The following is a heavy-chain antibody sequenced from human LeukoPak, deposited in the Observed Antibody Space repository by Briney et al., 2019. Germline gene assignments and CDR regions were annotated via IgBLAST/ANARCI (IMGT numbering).Heavy chain of an antibody. J-gene: IGHJ6*02. V-gene: IGHV3-11*01. CDR1: EFTFSDYY. D-gene: IGHD3-10*01. Sequence: GGSLRLSCEASEFTFSDYYMSWIRQAPGEGLEWISYISDSAINTHYADSVKGRFTISRDNAKKLLVLEMKSLRSEDTAVYYCAAYYGSGSVNYYRGMDIWGQGTTVTVSS. CDR2: ISDSAINT. CDR3: AAYYGSGSVNYYRGMDI.